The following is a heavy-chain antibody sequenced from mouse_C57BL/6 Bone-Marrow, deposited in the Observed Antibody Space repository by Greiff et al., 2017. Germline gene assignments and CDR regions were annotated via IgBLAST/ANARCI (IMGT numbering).Heavy chain of an antibody. CDR2: ISNGGGST. V-gene: IGHV5-12*01. J-gene: IGHJ3*01. CDR1: GFTFSDYY. CDR3: ARNGDYYGSLAF. Sequence: EVQLVESGGGLVQPGGSLKLSCAASGFTFSDYYMYWVRQTPEKRLEWVAYISNGGGSTYYPDTVKGRFTISRDNAKNTLYLQMSRLKSEDTAMYYCARNGDYYGSLAFGGQGNLVSVTA. D-gene: IGHD1-1*01.